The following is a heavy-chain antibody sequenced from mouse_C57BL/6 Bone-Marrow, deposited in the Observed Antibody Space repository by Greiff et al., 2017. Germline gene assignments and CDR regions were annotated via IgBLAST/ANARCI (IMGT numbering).Heavy chain of an antibody. CDR1: GYTFTSYW. J-gene: IGHJ2*01. D-gene: IGHD1-1*01. CDR3: AREDYYGSSLDY. CDR2: IDPSDSYT. V-gene: IGHV1-69*01. Sequence: QVQLQQPGAELVMPGASVKLSCKASGYTFTSYWMHWVKQRPGQGLAWIGEIDPSDSYTNYNQKFKGKSTLTVDKSSSTAYMQLSSLTSADSAVYYCAREDYYGSSLDYWGQGTTLTVSS.